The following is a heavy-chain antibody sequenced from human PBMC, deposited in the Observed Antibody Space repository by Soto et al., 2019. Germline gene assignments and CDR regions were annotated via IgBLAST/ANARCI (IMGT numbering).Heavy chain of an antibody. Sequence: GASVKVSCKASGGTFSSNAISWVRQAPGQGLEWMGGIIPIFGTANYAQKFQGRVTITADKSTSTAYMELSSLRSEDTAVYYCARDLFSRSSSHAGDYYGMDVWGQGTTVTVSS. CDR3: ARDLFSRSSSHAGDYYGMDV. CDR2: IIPIFGTA. D-gene: IGHD6-6*01. J-gene: IGHJ6*02. V-gene: IGHV1-69*06. CDR1: GGTFSSNA.